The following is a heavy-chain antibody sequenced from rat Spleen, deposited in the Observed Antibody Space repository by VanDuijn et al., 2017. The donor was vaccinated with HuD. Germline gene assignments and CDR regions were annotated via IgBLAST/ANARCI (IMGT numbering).Heavy chain of an antibody. CDR2: MWSGGST. J-gene: IGHJ2*01. CDR3: ARGSADY. Sequence: QVQLMESGPGLVQPSETLSLTCTVSGFSLTSYNVHWVRQSPGKGLEWMGVMWSGGSTDYNSALKSRLSISRDTSKSQVFLKMNSLQTEDTAMYFCARGSADYWGQGVMVTVSS. CDR1: GFSLTSYN. V-gene: IGHV2-45*01.